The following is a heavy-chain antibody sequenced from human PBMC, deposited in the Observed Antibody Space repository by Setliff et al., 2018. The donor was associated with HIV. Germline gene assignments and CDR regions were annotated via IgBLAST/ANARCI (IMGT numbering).Heavy chain of an antibody. J-gene: IGHJ3*02. CDR1: GGTFSNYG. V-gene: IGHV1-69*04. CDR3: ARDRVRITIFGANDASDI. CDR2: IIPRFDIT. D-gene: IGHD3-3*01. Sequence: SVKVSCKTSGGTFSNYGTNWVRQAPGQGLEWMGRIIPRFDITNYPQKFQGRVTMTRDTSTSTVYMELRSLRSEDTAVYYCARDRVRITIFGANDASDIWGQGTMVTVSS.